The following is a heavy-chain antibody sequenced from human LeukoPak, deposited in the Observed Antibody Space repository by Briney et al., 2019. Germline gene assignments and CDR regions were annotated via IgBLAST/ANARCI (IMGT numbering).Heavy chain of an antibody. Sequence: GRSLRLSCAASGFTFDDYAMHWVRHAPGKGLEWVSGISWNSGSIGYADSVKGRFTISRDNAKNSLYLQMNSLRAEDTALYYCAKGDFWSGYSGTSWFDPWGQGTLVTVSS. J-gene: IGHJ5*02. V-gene: IGHV3-9*01. CDR3: AKGDFWSGYSGTSWFDP. CDR2: ISWNSGSI. D-gene: IGHD3-3*01. CDR1: GFTFDDYA.